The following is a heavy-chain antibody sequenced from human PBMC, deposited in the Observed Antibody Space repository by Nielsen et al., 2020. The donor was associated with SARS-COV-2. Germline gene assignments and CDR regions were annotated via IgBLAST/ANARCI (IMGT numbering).Heavy chain of an antibody. D-gene: IGHD6-13*01. V-gene: IGHV3-30-3*01. CDR3: AGYSSSFPGIR. CDR2: ISYDGSNK. J-gene: IGHJ4*02. Sequence: LSLTCAASGFTFSSYAMHWVRQAPGKGLEWVAVISYDGSNKYYADSVKGRFTISRDNSKNTLYLQMNSLRAEDTAVYYCAGYSSSFPGIRWGQGTLVTVSS. CDR1: GFTFSSYA.